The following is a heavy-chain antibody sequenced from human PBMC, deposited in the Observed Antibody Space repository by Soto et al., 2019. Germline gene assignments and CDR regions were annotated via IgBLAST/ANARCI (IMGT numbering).Heavy chain of an antibody. CDR3: ARHPSAGSCYLDY. Sequence: GGSLRLSCAASGFTFSSYSMNWVRQAPGKGLEWVSSISSSSSYIYYADSVKGRFTISRDNAKNSLYLQMNSLRAEDTAVYYCARHPSAGSCYLDYWGQGTLGTVSS. CDR1: GFTFSSYS. CDR2: ISSSSSYI. V-gene: IGHV3-21*01. J-gene: IGHJ4*02. D-gene: IGHD2-15*01.